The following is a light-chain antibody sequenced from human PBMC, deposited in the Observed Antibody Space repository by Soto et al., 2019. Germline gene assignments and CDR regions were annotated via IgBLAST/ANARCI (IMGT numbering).Light chain of an antibody. Sequence: QYALTQPASVSGSPGQSITIPCTGASSDVGGYNYVSWYQQHPGKAPKLMIYEVSNRPSGVSNRFSGSKSGNTASLTISGLQAEDEADYYCISYTSTPPLVLFGGGTKLTVL. J-gene: IGLJ2*01. CDR1: SSDVGGYNY. V-gene: IGLV2-14*01. CDR3: ISYTSTPPLVL. CDR2: EVS.